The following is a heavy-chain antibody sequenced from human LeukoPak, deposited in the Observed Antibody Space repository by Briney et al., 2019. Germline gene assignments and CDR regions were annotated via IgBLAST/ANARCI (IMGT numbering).Heavy chain of an antibody. CDR1: GYTFTSYY. CDR2: INPSGGST. D-gene: IGHD6-13*01. CDR3: ARPRVRIAAATDAFDI. V-gene: IGHV1-46*01. Sequence: GASVKVSCKASGYTFTSYYMHWVRQAPGQGLEWMGIINPSGGSTSYAQKFQGRVTMTRDKSISTAYLQWSSLKASDTAMYYCARPRVRIAAATDAFDIWGQGTMVTVSS. J-gene: IGHJ3*02.